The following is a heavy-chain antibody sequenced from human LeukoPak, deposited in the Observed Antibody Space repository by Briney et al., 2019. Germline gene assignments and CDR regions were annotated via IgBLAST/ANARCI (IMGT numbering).Heavy chain of an antibody. CDR2: INPSGGST. CDR1: GYTFTSYY. CDR3: ARRSVKGSGSYHIDY. J-gene: IGHJ4*02. D-gene: IGHD3-10*01. V-gene: IGHV1-46*01. Sequence: ASVKVSCKASGYTFTSYYMHWVRQAPGQGLEWMGIINPSGGSTSYAQKFQGRVTMTRNTSTSTVYMELSSLRSEDTAVYYCARRSVKGSGSYHIDYWGQGTLVTVSS.